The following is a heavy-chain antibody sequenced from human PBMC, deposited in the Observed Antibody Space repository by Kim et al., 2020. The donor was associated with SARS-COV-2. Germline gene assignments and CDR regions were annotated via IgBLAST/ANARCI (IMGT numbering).Heavy chain of an antibody. D-gene: IGHD3-10*01. J-gene: IGHJ6*02. V-gene: IGHV3-33*06. CDR3: AKRYGSGSWPYYYGMDV. Sequence: GRFTISRDNSKNTLYLQMNSLRAEETAVYYCAKRYGSGSWPYYYGMDVWGQGTTVTVSS.